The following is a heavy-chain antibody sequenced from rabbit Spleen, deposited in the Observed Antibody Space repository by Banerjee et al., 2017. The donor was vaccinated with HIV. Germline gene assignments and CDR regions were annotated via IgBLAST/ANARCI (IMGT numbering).Heavy chain of an antibody. D-gene: IGHD1-1*01. Sequence: QSLEESGGGLVQPEGSLALTCKASGFSFSSTYYICWVRQAPGKGLEWIACIYAGSSGSTYYASWAKGRFTISKTSSTTVTLQMTSLTAADTATYFCARDLVTVIGWNFNLWGPGTLVTVS. V-gene: IGHV1S40*01. J-gene: IGHJ4*01. CDR3: ARDLVTVIGWNFNL. CDR2: IYAGSSGST. CDR1: GFSFSSTYY.